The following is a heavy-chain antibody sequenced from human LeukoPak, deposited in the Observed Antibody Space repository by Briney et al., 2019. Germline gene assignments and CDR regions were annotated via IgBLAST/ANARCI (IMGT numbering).Heavy chain of an antibody. CDR2: LYASGTT. D-gene: IGHD1-26*01. CDR3: AAKGNGYTGIYVFAY. V-gene: IGHV3-66*01. Sequence: GGSLRLSCAASGFTVSSNYMSWVRQAPGKGLEWVSVLYASGTTKYADSVKGRFTISRDTSDNTLNLQMNGLGAEDSAVYYCAAKGNGYTGIYVFAYWGQGTLVTVSA. J-gene: IGHJ4*02. CDR1: GFTVSSNY.